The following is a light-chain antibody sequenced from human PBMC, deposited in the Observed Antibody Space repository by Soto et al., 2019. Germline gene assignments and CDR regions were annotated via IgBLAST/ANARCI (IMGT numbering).Light chain of an antibody. CDR3: AAWDDSLNGPL. J-gene: IGLJ2*01. V-gene: IGLV1-44*01. CDR1: SSNIGTNI. CDR2: ANN. Sequence: QSVLTQPPSVSGTPGQRVTISCSGSSSNIGTNIVNWYQHLPGTAPKLLIYANNQRPSGVPDRFSGSRSGTSASLAISGLESEDEADYYCAAWDDSLNGPLFGGGTKVTVL.